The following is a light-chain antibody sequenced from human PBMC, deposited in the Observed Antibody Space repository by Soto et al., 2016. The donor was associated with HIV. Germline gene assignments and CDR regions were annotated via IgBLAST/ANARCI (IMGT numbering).Light chain of an antibody. CDR1: NIGSKS. CDR3: QVWDSSSDHKCV. Sequence: SFVLTQPPSVSVAPGKTADITCGGDNIGSKSVHWYQQKPGQAPLLVVYDDSDRPLGIPERFSASKSGNTATLTIKRVEAGDEADYYCQVWDSSSDHKCVFGGGTEVTV. J-gene: IGLJ1*01. V-gene: IGLV3-21*03. CDR2: DDS.